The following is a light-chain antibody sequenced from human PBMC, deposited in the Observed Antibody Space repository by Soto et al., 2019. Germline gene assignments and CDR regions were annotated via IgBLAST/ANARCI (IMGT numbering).Light chain of an antibody. J-gene: IGKJ1*01. Sequence: EIVMTQSPATLSVSPGESATLSCRASQSVSSNLAWHQQKPGQAPRILMYDASTRATGISARFSGSGSGTEFTLTISSLQSEDFAVYYCQQYNGWPWTFGLGTKVDIK. CDR2: DAS. V-gene: IGKV3-15*01. CDR3: QQYNGWPWT. CDR1: QSVSSN.